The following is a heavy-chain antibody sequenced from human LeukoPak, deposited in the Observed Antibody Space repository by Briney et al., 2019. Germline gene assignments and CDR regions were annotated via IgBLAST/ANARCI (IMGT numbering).Heavy chain of an antibody. CDR3: ARLPYYYDSSGYYYYGMDV. J-gene: IGHJ6*02. CDR1: GFTFSSYD. D-gene: IGHD3-22*01. CDR2: IGTAGDT. Sequence: GGSLRLSCAAPGFTFSSYDMHWVRQATGKALEWVSAIGTAGDTYYPGSVKGRFTISRENAKNSLYLQMNSLRAGDTAVYYCARLPYYYDSSGYYYYGMDVWGQGTTVTVSS. V-gene: IGHV3-13*01.